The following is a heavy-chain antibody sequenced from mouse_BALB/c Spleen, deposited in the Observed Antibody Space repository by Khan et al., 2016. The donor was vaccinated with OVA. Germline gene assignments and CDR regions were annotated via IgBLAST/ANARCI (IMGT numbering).Heavy chain of an antibody. CDR1: GYAFSSYW. D-gene: IGHD1-1*01. CDR2: IYPGDGDT. CDR3: ARAYGYWFFDV. Sequence: QVQLQQSGAELVRPGSSVKISCKASGYAFSSYWMNWVKQRPGQGLEWIGQIYPGDGDTNDNGKFEGKATLTADKSSSTAYMQLSSLTSEDSAVDCCARAYGYWFFDVWGAGTTVTVSS. V-gene: IGHV1-80*01. J-gene: IGHJ1*01.